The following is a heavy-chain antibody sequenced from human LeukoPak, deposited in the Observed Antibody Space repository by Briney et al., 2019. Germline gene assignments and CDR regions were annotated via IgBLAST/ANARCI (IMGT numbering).Heavy chain of an antibody. CDR1: GFTFSSHW. CDR2: IQQGGSLI. Sequence: GGSLRLSCAASGFTFSSHWMGWVRQAPGKGLEWVANIQQGGSLIRYLDSVEGRFTISRDNARNSVYLQMDGLRAEDTAVYYCARVDPTNLGFYDYWGQGTLVTVSS. J-gene: IGHJ4*02. D-gene: IGHD3-22*01. CDR3: ARVDPTNLGFYDY. V-gene: IGHV3-7*01.